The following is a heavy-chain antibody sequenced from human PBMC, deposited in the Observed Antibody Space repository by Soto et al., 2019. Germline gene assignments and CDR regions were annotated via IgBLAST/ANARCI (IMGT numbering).Heavy chain of an antibody. V-gene: IGHV3-7*01. CDR2: IKQDGSEK. D-gene: IGHD4-17*01. Sequence: GGSLRLSCAASGFTFSSYWMSWVRQAPGKGLEWVANIKQDGSEKYYVDSVKDRFTISRDNAKNSLYLQMNSLRAEDTAVYYCARATNDYGDYDYYYYYMDVWGKGTTVTVSS. CDR3: ARATNDYGDYDYYYYYMDV. CDR1: GFTFSSYW. J-gene: IGHJ6*03.